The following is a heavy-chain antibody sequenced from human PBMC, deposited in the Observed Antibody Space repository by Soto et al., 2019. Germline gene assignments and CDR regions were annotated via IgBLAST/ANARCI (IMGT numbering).Heavy chain of an antibody. CDR1: GFSLTTSGVG. CDR2: IYWDDDK. V-gene: IGHV2-5*02. Sequence: QITLNESGPTLVKPTQTLTLTCTFSGFSLTTSGVGVGWIRQSPGKVPEWLALIYWDDDKRYSPSLKSRLTITKDTSKNQVVLTMANLDPADTATYYCAHRVLRTVFGLVTTTAIYFDFWGQGTPVAVSS. D-gene: IGHD3-3*01. CDR3: AHRVLRTVFGLVTTTAIYFDF. J-gene: IGHJ4*02.